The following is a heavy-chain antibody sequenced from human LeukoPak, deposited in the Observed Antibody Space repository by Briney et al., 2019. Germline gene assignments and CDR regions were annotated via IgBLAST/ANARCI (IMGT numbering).Heavy chain of an antibody. Sequence: GGSLRLSCAASGFTFSSYAMSWVRQAPGKGLEWVSSISSSSSYIYYADSVKSRFTISRDNAKNSLYLQMNSLRAEDTAVYYCARVAYCGGDCYSRYFQHWGQGTLVTVSS. D-gene: IGHD2-21*02. CDR3: ARVAYCGGDCYSRYFQH. CDR1: GFTFSSYA. J-gene: IGHJ1*01. V-gene: IGHV3-21*01. CDR2: ISSSSSYI.